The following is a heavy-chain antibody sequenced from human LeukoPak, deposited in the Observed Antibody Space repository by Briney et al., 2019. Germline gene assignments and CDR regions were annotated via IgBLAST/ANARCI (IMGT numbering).Heavy chain of an antibody. CDR2: INPSGGST. V-gene: IGHV1-46*01. D-gene: IGHD3-3*01. Sequence: GASVKVSCKASGYTFTSYYMHWVRQAPGQGLEWMGIINPSGGSTSYAQKFQGRVTMTRDTSTSTVYMELSSLRSEDTAVYYCARDPPHYDFWSGNFDYWGQGTLVTVSS. CDR1: GYTFTSYY. J-gene: IGHJ4*02. CDR3: ARDPPHYDFWSGNFDY.